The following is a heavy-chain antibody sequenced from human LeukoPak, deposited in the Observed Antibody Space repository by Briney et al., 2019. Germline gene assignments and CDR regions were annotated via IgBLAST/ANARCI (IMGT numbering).Heavy chain of an antibody. CDR2: IIPIFGTA. J-gene: IGHJ4*02. D-gene: IGHD2-8*01. CDR1: GGTFSSYA. V-gene: IGHV1-69*13. Sequence: SVKVSCKASGGTFSSYAISWVRQAPGQGLEWMGGIIPIFGTANYAQKFQGRVTITADESTSTAYMELSSLRSEDTAVYYCAKEYCSNSVCHSLDYWGQGTLVTVSS. CDR3: AKEYCSNSVCHSLDY.